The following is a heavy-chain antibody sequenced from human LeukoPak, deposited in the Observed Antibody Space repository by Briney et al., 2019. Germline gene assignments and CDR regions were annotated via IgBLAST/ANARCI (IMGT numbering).Heavy chain of an antibody. CDR1: GFTFSSYG. D-gene: IGHD5-12*01. Sequence: GGSLRLSCAPSGFTFSSYGIHWVRQAPGKGLEWVAFIRSDGSNKYYADSVKGRFTISRDNSKNTLYLQMNSLRAEDTAVYYCARVHSGYDTVYFDYWGQGTLVTVSS. J-gene: IGHJ4*02. CDR3: ARVHSGYDTVYFDY. CDR2: IRSDGSNK. V-gene: IGHV3-30*02.